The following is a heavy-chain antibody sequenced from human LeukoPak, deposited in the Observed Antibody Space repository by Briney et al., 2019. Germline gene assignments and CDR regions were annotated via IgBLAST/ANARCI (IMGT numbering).Heavy chain of an antibody. CDR2: ISYDGSNK. V-gene: IGHV3-30*04. CDR3: ARDMGYCSSTSCSYYFDY. D-gene: IGHD2-2*01. J-gene: IGHJ4*02. Sequence: GGSLRLSCAASGFTFSSYAMRWVRQAPGKGLEWVAVISYDGSNKYYADSVKGRFTISRDNSKNTLYLQMNGLRAEDTAVYYCARDMGYCSSTSCSYYFDYWGQGTLVTVSS. CDR1: GFTFSSYA.